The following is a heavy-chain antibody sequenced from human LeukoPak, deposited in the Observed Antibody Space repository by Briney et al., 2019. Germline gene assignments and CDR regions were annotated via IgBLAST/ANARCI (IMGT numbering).Heavy chain of an antibody. CDR3: SRGSYDVLTGDSTLGEY. D-gene: IGHD3-9*01. Sequence: PSETLSLTCTVSGGSISSSTYYWGWIRQPPGKGLEWIGSVYYTGSTYYNPSLKSRITILLDTSKNQISLKLSSVPAADTAVYYCSRGSYDVLTGDSTLGEYWGQGTLVTVSS. CDR1: GGSISSSTYY. J-gene: IGHJ4*02. CDR2: VYYTGST. V-gene: IGHV4-39*01.